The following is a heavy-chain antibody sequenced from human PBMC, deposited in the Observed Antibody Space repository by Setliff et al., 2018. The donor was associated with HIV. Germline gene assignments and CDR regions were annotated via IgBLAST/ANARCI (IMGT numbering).Heavy chain of an antibody. CDR1: GFSFSRHY. Sequence: ASVKVSCKASGFSFSRHYMHWVRQAPGEGLEWVAMINPSGGSTTYAQKFQGRVTMTRDTSTSTVYMELSSLRSEDTAVYYCARDAFDYTAYYYSYMDVWGKGTTVTVSS. J-gene: IGHJ6*03. V-gene: IGHV1-46*01. CDR2: INPSGGST. CDR3: ARDAFDYTAYYYSYMDV. D-gene: IGHD4-4*01.